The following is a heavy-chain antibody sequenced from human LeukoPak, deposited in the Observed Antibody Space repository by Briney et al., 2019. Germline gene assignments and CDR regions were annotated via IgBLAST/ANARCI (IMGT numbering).Heavy chain of an antibody. CDR1: GYSFTNYW. D-gene: IGHD1-26*01. CDR2: IYPGDPDT. CDR3: VRHQRWSYHFDY. Sequence: GGSLKISFQISGYSFTNYWIGWVRQFPGKGLELVGIIYPGDPDTHYSPSFRGQVTLSADQSNTTAYLQWDSLKASDSAIYFCVRHQRWSYHFDYWGQGTLISVSS. V-gene: IGHV5-51*01. J-gene: IGHJ4*02.